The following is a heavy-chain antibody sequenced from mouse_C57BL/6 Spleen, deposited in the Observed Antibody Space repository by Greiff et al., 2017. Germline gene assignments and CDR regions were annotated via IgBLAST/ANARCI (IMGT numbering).Heavy chain of an antibody. V-gene: IGHV1-54*01. CDR2: INPGSGGT. J-gene: IGHJ2*01. CDR1: GYAFTNYL. CDR3: ARWDSTTAYFDY. D-gene: IGHD1-2*01. Sequence: VQLQQSGAELVRPGTSVKVSCKASGYAFTNYLIEWVKQRPGQGLEWIGVINPGSGGTNYNEKFKGKATLTADKSSSTAYMQLSSLTSEDSAVYFCARWDSTTAYFDYWGQGTTLTVSS.